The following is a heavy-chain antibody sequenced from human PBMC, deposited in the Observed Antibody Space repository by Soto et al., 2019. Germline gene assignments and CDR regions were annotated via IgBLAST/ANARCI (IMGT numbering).Heavy chain of an antibody. Sequence: PGGSLRLSCAASGFAFSSYAMSWVRQAPGKGLEWVSAISGSGGSTYYADSVKGRFTISRDNSKNTLYLQMNSLRAEDTAVYYCTRAGNLGYDSSGPFDPWGQGTLVTVSS. CDR2: ISGSGGST. CDR3: TRAGNLGYDSSGPFDP. D-gene: IGHD3-22*01. V-gene: IGHV3-23*01. J-gene: IGHJ5*02. CDR1: GFAFSSYA.